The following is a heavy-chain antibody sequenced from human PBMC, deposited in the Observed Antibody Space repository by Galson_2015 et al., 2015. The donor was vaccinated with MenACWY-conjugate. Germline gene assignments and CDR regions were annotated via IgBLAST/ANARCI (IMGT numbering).Heavy chain of an antibody. V-gene: IGHV3-48*01. Sequence: SLRLSCAASGFTFSSYSMNWVRQAPGKGLEWVSYVSSSSTTIYYADSVKGRFTISRDNAKNSLYLQMNGLGVEDTAVYYCAREYSSSSGRAFDIWGQGTMVTVSS. CDR1: GFTFSSYS. CDR3: AREYSSSSGRAFDI. D-gene: IGHD6-6*01. J-gene: IGHJ3*02. CDR2: VSSSSTTI.